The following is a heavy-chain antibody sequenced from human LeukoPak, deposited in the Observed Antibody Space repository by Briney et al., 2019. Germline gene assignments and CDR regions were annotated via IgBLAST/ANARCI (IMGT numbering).Heavy chain of an antibody. Sequence: GGSLRLSCSASGFTFSTYWMSWVRQAPGKGLEWVGHIKTDGSETYYLDSLKGRISISRDNTNNALCLQMNSLRVEDTAIYYCVKNDGWFHLAQWGQGTLVTVSS. V-gene: IGHV3-7*03. CDR2: IKTDGSET. J-gene: IGHJ4*02. CDR3: VKNDGWFHLAQ. CDR1: GFTFSTYW. D-gene: IGHD6-19*01.